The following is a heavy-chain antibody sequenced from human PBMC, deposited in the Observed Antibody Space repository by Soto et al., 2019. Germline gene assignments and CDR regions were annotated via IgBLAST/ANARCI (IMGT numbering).Heavy chain of an antibody. J-gene: IGHJ4*02. CDR2: LWSDGGNK. Sequence: QVQLVESGGGVVQPGRSLRLSCVASGFTFSNYAMHWVRQAPGKGLEWMAMLWSDGGNKYYVDSVRGRFTISRDNSKNTLYLQMNSLSAEDTGMYDCAREKFGADFDYWGQGTLLTVSS. V-gene: IGHV3-33*01. CDR1: GFTFSNYA. CDR3: AREKFGADFDY. D-gene: IGHD2-15*01.